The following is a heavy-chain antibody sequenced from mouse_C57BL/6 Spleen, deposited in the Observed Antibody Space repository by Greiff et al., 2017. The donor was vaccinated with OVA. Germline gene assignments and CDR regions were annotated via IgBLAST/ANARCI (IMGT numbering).Heavy chain of an antibody. Sequence: QVQLQQPGAELVRPGSSVKLSCKASGYTFTSYWMDWVKQRPGQGLEWIGNIYPSDSETHYNQKFKDKATLTVDKSSSTAYMQLSSLTSEDSAVYYCARGGRSTMVTTGCAYWGQGTLVTVSA. CDR2: IYPSDSET. D-gene: IGHD2-2*01. J-gene: IGHJ3*01. CDR1: GYTFTSYW. V-gene: IGHV1-61*01. CDR3: ARGGRSTMVTTGCAY.